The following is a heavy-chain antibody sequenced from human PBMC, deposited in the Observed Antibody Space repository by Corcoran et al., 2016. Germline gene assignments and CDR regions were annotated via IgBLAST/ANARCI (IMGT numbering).Heavy chain of an antibody. V-gene: IGHV3-30*18. Sequence: QVQLVESGGGVVQPGRSLRLSCAASGFTFSSYGMHWVRQAPGKGLEWVAVISYDGSNKYYADSVKGRFTISRDNSKNTLYLQMNSLRAEDTAVYYCAKVPNVGATTVYYYCGMDVWGQGTTVTVSS. CDR3: AKVPNVGATTVYYYCGMDV. D-gene: IGHD1-26*01. CDR2: ISYDGSNK. J-gene: IGHJ6*02. CDR1: GFTFSSYG.